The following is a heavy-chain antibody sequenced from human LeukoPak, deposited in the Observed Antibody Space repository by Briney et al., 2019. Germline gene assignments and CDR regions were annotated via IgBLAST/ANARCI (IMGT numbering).Heavy chain of an antibody. CDR3: ARHVRQGYYGSGFYYYYYMDV. CDR1: GGSISSSSYY. V-gene: IGHV4-39*01. J-gene: IGHJ6*03. CDR2: IYYSGST. D-gene: IGHD3-10*01. Sequence: SETLSLTCTVSGGSISSSSYYWGWIRQPPGKGLEWIGSIYYSGSTYYNPSLKSRVTISVDTSKNQFSLKLSPVTAADTAVYYCARHVRQGYYGSGFYYYYYMDVWGKGTTVTISS.